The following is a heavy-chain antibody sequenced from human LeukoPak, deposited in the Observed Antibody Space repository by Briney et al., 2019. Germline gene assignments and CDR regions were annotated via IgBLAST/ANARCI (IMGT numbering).Heavy chain of an antibody. J-gene: IGHJ4*02. V-gene: IGHV4-4*02. CDR1: GGSISSSNW. CDR2: IYHSGST. CDR3: ARDYSGSQSFDY. Sequence: SETLSLTCAVSGGSISSSNWWSWVRQPPGKGLEWIGEIYHSGSTNYNPSLKSRVTMSVDKSKNQFSLKLSSVTAADTAVYYCARDYSGSQSFDYWGQGTLVTVSS. D-gene: IGHD1-26*01.